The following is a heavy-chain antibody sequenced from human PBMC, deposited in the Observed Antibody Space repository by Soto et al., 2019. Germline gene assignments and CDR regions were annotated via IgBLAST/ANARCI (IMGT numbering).Heavy chain of an antibody. J-gene: IGHJ4*02. D-gene: IGHD3-22*01. CDR1: GDSVSSNSAT. CDR3: ARGFYFDSSAYPNFDS. Sequence: PSQTLSLTCAISGDSVSSNSATWSWIRQSPSRGLEWLARTYYRSNWSNDYAVSVKSRITVNPGTSKNQFSLQLNSVTPEDTAVYYCARGFYFDSSAYPNFDSWGQGTLVTVSS. V-gene: IGHV6-1*01. CDR2: TYYRSNWSN.